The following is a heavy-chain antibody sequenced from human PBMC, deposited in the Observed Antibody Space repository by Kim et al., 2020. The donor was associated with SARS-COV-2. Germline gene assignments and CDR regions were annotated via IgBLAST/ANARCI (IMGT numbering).Heavy chain of an antibody. CDR1: GITFDNFA. Sequence: GGSLRLSCVAAGITFDNFAMVWVRQAPGKGLEWVSSISANTKNKYYADSVKGRFTISRDNVRNTLYLQMDSLRAGDTAVYYCAKYGSLTAGVFGHSWFDPWGQGTLVTVSS. V-gene: IGHV3-23*01. D-gene: IGHD4-17*01. CDR2: ISANTKNK. CDR3: AKYGSLTAGVFGHSWFDP. J-gene: IGHJ5*02.